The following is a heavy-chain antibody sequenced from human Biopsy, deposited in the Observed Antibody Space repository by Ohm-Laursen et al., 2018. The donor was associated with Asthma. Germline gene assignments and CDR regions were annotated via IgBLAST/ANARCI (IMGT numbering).Heavy chain of an antibody. V-gene: IGHV1-18*01. CDR1: GYTFNSAG. CDR2: ISVYNGNT. Sequence: ASVKVSCKTSGYTFNSAGITWVRQAPGQGLEWMGWISVYNGNTKVAQKLQDRATMITDTSTSTAYMELRSLRSDDTAVYFCARAVDYSHYYGIDVWAKGPRSPSP. CDR3: ARAVDYSHYYGIDV. D-gene: IGHD3-10*01. J-gene: IGHJ6*02.